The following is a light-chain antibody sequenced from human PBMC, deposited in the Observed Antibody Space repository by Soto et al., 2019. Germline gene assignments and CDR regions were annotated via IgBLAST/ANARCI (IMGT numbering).Light chain of an antibody. Sequence: EIVLTQSPGTLSLSPGERASLSCRASESVSSRYFAWYQQKPGLAPRLLIFAASTRNTGIPDRFSGSGSGTHFTLTISRMEPEDFAVYCCQQYGSSPRTFGQGTKVDIK. CDR1: ESVSSRY. CDR3: QQYGSSPRT. V-gene: IGKV3-20*01. J-gene: IGKJ1*01. CDR2: AAS.